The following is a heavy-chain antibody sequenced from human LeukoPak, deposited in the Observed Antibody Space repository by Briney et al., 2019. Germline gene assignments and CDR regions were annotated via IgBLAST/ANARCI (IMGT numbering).Heavy chain of an antibody. CDR2: ISSSSSYI. J-gene: IGHJ4*02. D-gene: IGHD3-9*01. Sequence: GGSLRLSCAASGFTFSSYSMNWVRQAPGKGLEWVSSISSSSSYIYYADSVKGRFTISRDNSKNTLYLQMNSLRAEDTAVYYCARDAGRTGVIITYFDYWGQGTLVTVSS. CDR1: GFTFSSYS. CDR3: ARDAGRTGVIITYFDY. V-gene: IGHV3-21*01.